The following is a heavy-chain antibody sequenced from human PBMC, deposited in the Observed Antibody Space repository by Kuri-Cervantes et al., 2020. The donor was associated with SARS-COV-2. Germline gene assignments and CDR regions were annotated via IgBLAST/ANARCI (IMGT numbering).Heavy chain of an antibody. J-gene: IGHJ4*02. CDR3: ARGRGSGCSDY. D-gene: IGHD6-19*01. CDR1: GASIHSSSYY. V-gene: IGHV4-39*01. CDR2: IYYSGST. Sequence: GSLRLSCTVSGASIHSSSYYWGWLRQPPGKGLQWIGSIYYSGSTYYNPSLKSLVTISVDTSKNQFSLKLSSVTAADTAVYYCARGRGSGCSDYWGQGTRVTVSS.